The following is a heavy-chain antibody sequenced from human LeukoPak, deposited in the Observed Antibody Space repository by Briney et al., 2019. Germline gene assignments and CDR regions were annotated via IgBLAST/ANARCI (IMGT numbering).Heavy chain of an antibody. Sequence: SESLSLTCTVSGGSISSSSYYWGWIRQPPGQGLEWTGSSYSSWSTYYNPSLNRRATISVDTTKNQFSLNLSPRSAAKTAVYYCARRGSSSWRPRGWFDPWGQGALVTVSS. CDR1: GGSISSSSYY. J-gene: IGHJ5*02. CDR3: ARRGSSSWRPRGWFDP. D-gene: IGHD6-13*01. CDR2: SYSSWST. V-gene: IGHV4-39*01.